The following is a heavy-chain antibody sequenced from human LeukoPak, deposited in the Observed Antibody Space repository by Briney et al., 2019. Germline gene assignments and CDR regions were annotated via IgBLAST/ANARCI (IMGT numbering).Heavy chain of an antibody. CDR2: MNPNSGNT. J-gene: IGHJ6*03. D-gene: IGHD3-10*01. CDR1: GYTFTSYD. Sequence: ASVKVSCKAPGYTFTSYDINWVRQATGQGLEWMGWMNPNSGNTGYAQKFQGRVTMTRNTSISTAYMELSSLRSEDTAVYYCARGQRLRHGSGSYYNLNYYYYYYMDVWGKGTTVTISS. CDR3: ARGQRLRHGSGSYYNLNYYYYYYMDV. V-gene: IGHV1-8*01.